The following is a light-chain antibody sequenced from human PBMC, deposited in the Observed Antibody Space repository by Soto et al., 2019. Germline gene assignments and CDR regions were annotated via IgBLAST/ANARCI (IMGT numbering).Light chain of an antibody. V-gene: IGLV2-8*01. J-gene: IGLJ7*01. CDR3: GTWDSSLNAGV. CDR1: SSDVGTYDY. Sequence: QSALTQPPSASGSPGQSVTISCTGTSSDVGTYDYVSWYQQHPGKAPKLMIYEVTKRPSGVPDRFSGSKSGNTASLGVTGLQTGDEATYYCGTWDSSLNAGVFGGGTQLTVL. CDR2: EVT.